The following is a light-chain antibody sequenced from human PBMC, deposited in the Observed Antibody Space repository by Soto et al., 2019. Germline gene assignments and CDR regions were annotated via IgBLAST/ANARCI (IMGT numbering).Light chain of an antibody. CDR3: QQARSFPVT. J-gene: IGKJ5*01. CDR1: QDVGRW. CDR2: ATS. V-gene: IGKV1D-12*01. Sequence: DIQMTQSPSSLSASVGDTVSITCRSSQDVGRWLSWYQQKPGKAPKILIFATSTLQSGVPSRFSGSGSGNDFTLTITSLPSEDFATYYCQQARSFPVTFGQGTRLEIK.